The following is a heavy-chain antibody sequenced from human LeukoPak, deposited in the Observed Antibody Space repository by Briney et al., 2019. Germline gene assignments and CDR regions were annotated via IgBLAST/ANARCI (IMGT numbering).Heavy chain of an antibody. J-gene: IGHJ3*02. Sequence: GGSLRLSCAASGFTFSSYAMSWVRQAPGKGLEWVSAISGSGGSTYYADSVKGRFTISRDNSKNTLYLQMNSLRAEDTAVYYCARIIRGAVRGYSYGLGAFDIWGQGTMVTVSS. CDR2: ISGSGGST. CDR3: ARIIRGAVRGYSYGLGAFDI. V-gene: IGHV3-23*01. D-gene: IGHD5-18*01. CDR1: GFTFSSYA.